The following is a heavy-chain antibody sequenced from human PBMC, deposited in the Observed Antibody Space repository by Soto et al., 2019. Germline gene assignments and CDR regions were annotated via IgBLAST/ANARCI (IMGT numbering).Heavy chain of an antibody. CDR1: VYTFTGYY. J-gene: IGHJ4*02. Sequence: KVSCKASVYTFTGYYMHWVRQAPGQGLEWMGWINPNSGGTNYAQKFQGRVTMTRDTSISTAYMELSRLRSDDTAVYCCARQNYDYVWGSHPFDYWGQGTLVTVSS. V-gene: IGHV1-2*02. D-gene: IGHD3-16*02. CDR2: INPNSGGT. CDR3: ARQNYDYVWGSHPFDY.